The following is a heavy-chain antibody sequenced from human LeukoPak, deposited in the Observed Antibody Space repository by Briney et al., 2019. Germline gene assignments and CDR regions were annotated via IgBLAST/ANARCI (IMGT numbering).Heavy chain of an antibody. D-gene: IGHD7-27*01. CDR1: GFTVSSNY. CDR3: ASSTGDRRYFDY. CDR2: LYSGGIT. J-gene: IGHJ4*02. V-gene: IGHV3-53*05. Sequence: GGSLRLSCAASGFTVSSNYMSWVRQAPGKGLEWVSVLYSGGITYYADPVKGRFTISRDNSKNTLYLQMNSLRPEDTAVYYCASSTGDRRYFDYWGQGTLVTVSS.